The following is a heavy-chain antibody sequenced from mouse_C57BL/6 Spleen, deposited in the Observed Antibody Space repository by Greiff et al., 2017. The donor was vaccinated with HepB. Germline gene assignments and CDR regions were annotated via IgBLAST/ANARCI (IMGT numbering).Heavy chain of an antibody. CDR1: GYTFTSYW. CDR3: ARNGRRDVDF. CDR2: IDPSDSYT. V-gene: IGHV1-50*01. J-gene: IGHJ1*03. Sequence: QVQLKQPGAELVKPGASVKLSCKASGYTFTSYWMQWVKQRPGQGLEWIGEIDPSDSYTNYNQKFKGKATLTVDTSSNTAYMQLSSLTSEDSAGYYCARNGRRDVDFWGTGTTVTVSS. D-gene: IGHD1-1*01.